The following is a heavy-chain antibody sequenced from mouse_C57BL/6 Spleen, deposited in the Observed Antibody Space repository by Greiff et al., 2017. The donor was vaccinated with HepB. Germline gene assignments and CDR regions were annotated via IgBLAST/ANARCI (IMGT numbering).Heavy chain of an antibody. CDR3: ARSGYYAMRWYFDV. CDR1: GYAFSSSW. CDR2: IYPGDGDT. Sequence: VQLQQSGPELVKPGASVKISCKASGYAFSSSWMNWVKQRPGKGLEWIGRIYPGDGDTNYNGKFKGKATLTADKSSSTAYMQLSSLTSEDSAVYFCARSGYYAMRWYFDVWGTGTTVTVSS. D-gene: IGHD1-1*01. V-gene: IGHV1-82*01. J-gene: IGHJ1*03.